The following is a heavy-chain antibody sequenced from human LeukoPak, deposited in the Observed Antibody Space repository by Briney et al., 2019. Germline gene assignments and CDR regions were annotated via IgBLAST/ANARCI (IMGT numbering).Heavy chain of an antibody. CDR1: GGSFSGYY. CDR2: INHSGST. J-gene: IGHJ4*02. CDR3: ATLAASAPRYFDY. Sequence: SETLSLTCAVYGGSFSGYYWSWIRQPPGKGLEWIGEINHSGSTNYNPSLKSRVTISVDTSKSQFSLKLTSVTAADAAVYYCATLAASAPRYFDYWGQGILVTVSS. D-gene: IGHD6-13*01. V-gene: IGHV4-34*01.